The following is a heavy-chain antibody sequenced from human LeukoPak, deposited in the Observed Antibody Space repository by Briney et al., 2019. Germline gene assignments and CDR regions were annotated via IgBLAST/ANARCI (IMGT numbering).Heavy chain of an antibody. D-gene: IGHD3-16*01. CDR3: ARDWGDVVPYYFDY. Sequence: GGSLRLSCAASGFTFSSYSMNWVRQAPEKGLEWVSSISSSSSYIYYADSVKGRFTISRDNAKNSLYLQMNSLRAEDTAVYYCARDWGDVVPYYFDYWGQGTLVTVSS. J-gene: IGHJ4*02. CDR1: GFTFSSYS. V-gene: IGHV3-21*01. CDR2: ISSSSSYI.